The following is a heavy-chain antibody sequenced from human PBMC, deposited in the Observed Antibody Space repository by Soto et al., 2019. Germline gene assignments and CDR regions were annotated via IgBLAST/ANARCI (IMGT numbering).Heavy chain of an antibody. CDR2: INAGNGNT. CDR3: ARVSGYYVPDY. Sequence: ASVKVSCKASGYTFTNYATHWVRQAPGQRLEWMGWINAGNGNTKYSQKFQGRVTITRDTSASTAYMELSSLRSEDTAVYYCARVSGYYVPDYWGQGTLVTVSS. D-gene: IGHD5-12*01. CDR1: GYTFTNYA. J-gene: IGHJ4*02. V-gene: IGHV1-3*01.